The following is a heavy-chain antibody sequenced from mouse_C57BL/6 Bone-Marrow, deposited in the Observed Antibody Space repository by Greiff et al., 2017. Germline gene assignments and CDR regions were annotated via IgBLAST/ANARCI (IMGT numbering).Heavy chain of an antibody. J-gene: IGHJ4*01. Sequence: VQLQQSGPELVKPGASVKISCKASGYTFTDYYINWVKQRPGQGLEWIGWIFPGSGSTYYNEKFKGKATLTVDKSSSTAYMLLSSLTSEDSAVYFCAYYYGSSSYAMDYWGQGTSVTVSS. D-gene: IGHD1-1*01. CDR3: AYYYGSSSYAMDY. CDR1: GYTFTDYY. CDR2: IFPGSGST. V-gene: IGHV1-75*01.